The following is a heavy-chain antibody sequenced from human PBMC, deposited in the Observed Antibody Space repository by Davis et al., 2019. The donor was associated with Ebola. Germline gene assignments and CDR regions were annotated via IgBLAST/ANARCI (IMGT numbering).Heavy chain of an antibody. CDR3: ASLSGDYRAYNWFDP. CDR1: GGSISSYY. J-gene: IGHJ5*02. V-gene: IGHV4-59*01. D-gene: IGHD5-12*01. Sequence: MPGGSLRLSCTVSGGSISSYYWSWIRQPPGKGLEWIGYLYYSGSTNYNPSLKSRVTISVDTSKNQFSLKLSSVTAADTAVYYCASLSGDYRAYNWFDPWGQGTLVTVSS. CDR2: LYYSGST.